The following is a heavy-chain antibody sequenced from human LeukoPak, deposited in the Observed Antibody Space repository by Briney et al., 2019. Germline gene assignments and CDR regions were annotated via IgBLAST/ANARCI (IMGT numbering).Heavy chain of an antibody. CDR1: GFTFSSYA. J-gene: IGHJ6*03. Sequence: PGGSLRLSCAASGFTFSSYAMHWVRQAPGKGLEWVAVISYDGSNKYYADSVKGRFTISRDNSKNTLYLQLNSLGAEDTAVYYCAHPKGFPYGRGRDYYYYYMDVWGKGTTVTVSS. V-gene: IGHV3-30-3*01. D-gene: IGHD4-17*01. CDR2: ISYDGSNK. CDR3: AHPKGFPYGRGRDYYYYYMDV.